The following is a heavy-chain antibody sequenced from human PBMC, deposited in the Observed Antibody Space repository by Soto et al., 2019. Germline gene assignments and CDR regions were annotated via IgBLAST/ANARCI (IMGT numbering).Heavy chain of an antibody. V-gene: IGHV4-38-2*01. CDR2: IYRSGNT. CDR3: ARGENDAFDI. J-gene: IGHJ3*02. CDR1: AYSITNAYY. Sequence: TLSLTCAVSAYSITNAYYWAWIRQPPGKGLEWIGSIYRSGNTYYNPSLKSRVTISVDTSENHFSLKLISVTAADTAVYYCARGENDAFDIWGQGTMVTVSS.